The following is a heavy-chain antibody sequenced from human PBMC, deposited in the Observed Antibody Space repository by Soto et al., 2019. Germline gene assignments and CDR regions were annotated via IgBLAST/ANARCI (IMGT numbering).Heavy chain of an antibody. CDR3: ARSRSGYDFGSRNYFDY. J-gene: IGHJ4*02. Sequence: PSETLSLTCAVSGDSISTPYYWGWVRQPPGKGLEWIGSIYHSGSTYYNPSLESRVTFSVDTSKNYFSLTLTSVTAADTAVYYCARSRSGYDFGSRNYFDYWGQGSLVTVSS. V-gene: IGHV4-38-2*01. D-gene: IGHD5-12*01. CDR2: IYHSGST. CDR1: GDSISTPYY.